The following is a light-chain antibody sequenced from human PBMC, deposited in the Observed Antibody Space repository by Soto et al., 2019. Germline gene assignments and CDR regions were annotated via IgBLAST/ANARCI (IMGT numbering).Light chain of an antibody. Sequence: EIVMTQSPGTLSLSPGERATISCRASQVIGSRYLAWYHQKSGQAPRLLIYGASSRATGIPDRFSGSGSGTDFTLTISRLEPEDFGVYYCQQYGGSPPYTFGQGTRLEIK. J-gene: IGKJ2*01. CDR3: QQYGGSPPYT. CDR1: QVIGSRY. CDR2: GAS. V-gene: IGKV3-20*01.